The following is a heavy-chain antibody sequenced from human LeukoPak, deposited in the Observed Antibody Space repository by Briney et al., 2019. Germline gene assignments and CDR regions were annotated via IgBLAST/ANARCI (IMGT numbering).Heavy chain of an antibody. Sequence: SQTLSLTCTVSGGSISSGDYYWSWIRQPPGKGLEWIGYIYYSGSTYYNLSLKSRVTISVDTSKNQFSLKLSSVTAADTAVYYCASGIAVAGTLDYWGQGTLVTVSS. CDR2: IYYSGST. CDR1: GGSISSGDYY. J-gene: IGHJ4*02. CDR3: ASGIAVAGTLDY. V-gene: IGHV4-30-4*01. D-gene: IGHD6-19*01.